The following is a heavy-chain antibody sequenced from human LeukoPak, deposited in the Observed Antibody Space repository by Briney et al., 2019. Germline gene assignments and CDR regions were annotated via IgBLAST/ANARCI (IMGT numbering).Heavy chain of an antibody. CDR2: INPNSGGT. CDR3: AREGGLFGMWLGEF. J-gene: IGHJ4*02. CDR1: GYTFTGYY. V-gene: IGHV1-2*02. D-gene: IGHD3-10*01. Sequence: ASVKVSCKASGYTFTGYYMHWVRQAPGQGLEWMGWINPNSGGTNYAKKFQGRVTMTRDTSISTAYMELSWLRSDDTAVYYCAREGGLFGMWLGEFWGQGTLVTVSS.